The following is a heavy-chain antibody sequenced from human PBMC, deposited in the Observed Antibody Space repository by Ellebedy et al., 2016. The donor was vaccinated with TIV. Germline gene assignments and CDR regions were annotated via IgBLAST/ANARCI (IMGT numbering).Heavy chain of an antibody. Sequence: MPSETLSLTCAVFGGSFSGYYWNWVRQPPGKGLEWIGEINHTGRTNYNPSLKSRVTISVDTSKNQFSLKLSSVTAADTAVYYCASHMVRESTWFDPWGQGTLVTVSS. CDR3: ASHMVRESTWFDP. J-gene: IGHJ5*02. CDR1: GGSFSGYY. D-gene: IGHD3-10*01. CDR2: INHTGRT. V-gene: IGHV4-34*01.